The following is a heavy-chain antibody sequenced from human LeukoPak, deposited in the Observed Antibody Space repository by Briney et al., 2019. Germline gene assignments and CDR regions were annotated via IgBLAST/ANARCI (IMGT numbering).Heavy chain of an antibody. CDR1: GGSFSGYY. V-gene: IGHV4-34*01. J-gene: IGHJ6*03. CDR3: ARPLTISYYMHV. CDR2: INHSGST. D-gene: IGHD1-14*01. Sequence: PSETLSLTCAVYGGSFSGYYWRWVRQPPGKGLEWIGEINHSGSTNYNPSLKSRVTTSVDTSKNQFSLKLSSVTAADTAVYCCARPLTISYYMHVWGKGTTVTVSS.